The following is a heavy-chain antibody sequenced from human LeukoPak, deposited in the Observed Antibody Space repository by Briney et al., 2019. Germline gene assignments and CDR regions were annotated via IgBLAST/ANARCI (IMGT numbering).Heavy chain of an antibody. J-gene: IGHJ4*02. Sequence: GGSLRLSCAASGFTFSSYAMHWVRQAPGKGLEWVAVISYDGSNKYYADSVKGRFTISRDNSKNTLYLRMNSLRAEDTAVYYCARDGGYGDYAPLDYWGQGTLVTVSS. D-gene: IGHD4-17*01. CDR3: ARDGGYGDYAPLDY. V-gene: IGHV3-30-3*01. CDR2: ISYDGSNK. CDR1: GFTFSSYA.